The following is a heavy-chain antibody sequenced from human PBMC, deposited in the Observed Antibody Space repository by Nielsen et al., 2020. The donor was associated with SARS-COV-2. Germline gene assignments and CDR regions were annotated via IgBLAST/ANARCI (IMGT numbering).Heavy chain of an antibody. D-gene: IGHD2-2*01. CDR1: GFTFSSYA. CDR3: ARLQTSSWYFDL. J-gene: IGHJ2*01. V-gene: IGHV3-23*01. CDR2: ISGSGGST. Sequence: GESLKISCAASGFTFSSYAMSWVRQAPGKGLEWVSAISGSGGSTYYADSVKGRFTISRENAKNSLYLQMNSLRAEDTSVYYCARLQTSSWYFDLWGRGTLVTVSS.